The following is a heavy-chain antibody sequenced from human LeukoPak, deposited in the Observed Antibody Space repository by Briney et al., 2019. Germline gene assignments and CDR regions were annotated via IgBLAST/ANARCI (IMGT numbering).Heavy chain of an antibody. CDR1: GGSISSYY. V-gene: IGHV4-59*01. CDR3: ARVGDFWSGQELDY. CDR2: IYYSGST. Sequence: PSETLSLTCTVSGGSISSYYWSWTRQPPGKGLEWIGYIYYSGSTNYNPSLKSRVTISVDTSKNQFSLKLSSVTAADTAVYYCARVGDFWSGQELDYWGQGTLVTVSS. D-gene: IGHD3-3*01. J-gene: IGHJ4*02.